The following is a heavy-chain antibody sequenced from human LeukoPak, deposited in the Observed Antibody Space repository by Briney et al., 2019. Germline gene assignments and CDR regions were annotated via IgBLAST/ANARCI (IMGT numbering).Heavy chain of an antibody. V-gene: IGHV2-5*01. CDR2: IYWNDDK. Sequence: SGPTLVNPTQTLTLTCTFSGFSLSTSGVGVGWIRQPPGKALQWLALIYWNDDKPYNPSLKSRLTITKDTSNTQVVLTMANVDPVDRATYYCAHTYYYDSNGRHYYFNYWGQGTLVTVSS. J-gene: IGHJ4*02. CDR3: AHTYYYDSNGRHYYFNY. D-gene: IGHD3-22*01. CDR1: GFSLSTSGVG.